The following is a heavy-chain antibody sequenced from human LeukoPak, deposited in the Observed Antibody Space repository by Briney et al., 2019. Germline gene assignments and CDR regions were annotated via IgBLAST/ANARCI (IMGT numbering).Heavy chain of an antibody. CDR2: IYYSGST. CDR3: ARQYYDIMTGYSRGAFDI. V-gene: IGHV4-39*01. Sequence: SETLSLTCTVSGGSISSSSYYWGWIRQPPGKGLEWIGSIYYSGSTYYNPSLKSRVTISVDTSKNQFSLKLSSVTAADTAVYYCARQYYDIMTGYSRGAFDIWGQGTMVTVSS. D-gene: IGHD3-9*01. J-gene: IGHJ3*02. CDR1: GGSISSSSYY.